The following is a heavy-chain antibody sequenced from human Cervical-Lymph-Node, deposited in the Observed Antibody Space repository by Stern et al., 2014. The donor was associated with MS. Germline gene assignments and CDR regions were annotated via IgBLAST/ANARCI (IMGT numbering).Heavy chain of an antibody. V-gene: IGHV3-64*01. CDR3: ARGVTYCGGDCYGWYFDL. J-gene: IGHJ2*01. CDR1: GFTFSSYA. Sequence: VQLVESGGGLVQPGGSLRLSCAASGFTFSSYAMHWVRQAPGQGLEYVSVTSSTGGSTYYANSVKGRFTISRDNSKNTLYLHMGSLRVEDMAVYYCARGVTYCGGDCYGWYFDLWGRGTLVTVSS. CDR2: TSSTGGST. D-gene: IGHD2-21*02.